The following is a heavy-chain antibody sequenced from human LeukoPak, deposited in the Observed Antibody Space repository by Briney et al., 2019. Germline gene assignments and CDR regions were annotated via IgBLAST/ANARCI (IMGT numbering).Heavy chain of an antibody. CDR2: ISWDGGST. CDR1: GFTFDDYA. J-gene: IGHJ4*02. CDR3: ARESTQWLVLDLLDY. V-gene: IGHV3-43D*03. D-gene: IGHD6-19*01. Sequence: GGSLRLSCAASGFTFDDYAMHWVRQASGKGLEWVSLISWDGGSTYYADSVKGRFTISRDNSKNSLYLQMNSLRAEDTAVYYCARESTQWLVLDLLDYWGQGTLVTVSS.